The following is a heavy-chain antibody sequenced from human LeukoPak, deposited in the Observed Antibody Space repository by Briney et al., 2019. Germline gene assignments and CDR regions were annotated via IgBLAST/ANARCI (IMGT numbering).Heavy chain of an antibody. Sequence: GGSLRLSCAGSGFIFGGYTMNWVRQAPGKGLEWLSYISPSGENKLYADSVRGRFSISRDNSKNTLHLQMNSLRTEDTAVFYCAKSGGKDSAWGQGTLVTVSS. J-gene: IGHJ5*02. CDR3: AKSGGKDSA. CDR2: ISPSGENK. V-gene: IGHV3-48*01. D-gene: IGHD3-16*01. CDR1: GFIFGGYT.